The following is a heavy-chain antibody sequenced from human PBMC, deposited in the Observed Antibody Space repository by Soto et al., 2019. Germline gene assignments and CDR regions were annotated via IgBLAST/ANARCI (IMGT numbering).Heavy chain of an antibody. Sequence: SETLSLTCTVSGGSISSYYWSWIRQPPGKGLEWIGYIYYSGSTNYNPSLKSRVTISVDTSKNQFSLKLSSVTAADTAVYYCARDLAVAGYYYYYGMDVWGQGTTVTVSS. CDR2: IYYSGST. CDR1: GGSISSYY. D-gene: IGHD6-19*01. CDR3: ARDLAVAGYYYYYGMDV. V-gene: IGHV4-59*01. J-gene: IGHJ6*02.